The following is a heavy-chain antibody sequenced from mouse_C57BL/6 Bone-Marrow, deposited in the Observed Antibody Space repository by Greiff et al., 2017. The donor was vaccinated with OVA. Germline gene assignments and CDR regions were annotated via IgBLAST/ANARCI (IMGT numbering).Heavy chain of an antibody. CDR2: IYYSGTI. Sequence: DVQLQESGPGLVKPSQTVFLTCTVTGISITTGNYRWSWIRQFPGNKLEWIGYIYYSGTITSNPSLTSRTTITRDTPQNQFFLEMNSLTAEDTATYYCAREITTDWYFDVWGTGTTVTVSS. CDR1: GISITTGNYR. V-gene: IGHV3-5*01. CDR3: AREITTDWYFDV. J-gene: IGHJ1*03. D-gene: IGHD1-1*01.